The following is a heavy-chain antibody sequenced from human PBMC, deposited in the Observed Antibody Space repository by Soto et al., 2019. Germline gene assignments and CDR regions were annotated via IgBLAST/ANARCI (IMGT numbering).Heavy chain of an antibody. CDR2: IYYSGST. V-gene: IGHV4-31*03. D-gene: IGHD3-9*01. Sequence: SETLSLTCTVSGGSISSGGYYWSWIRQHPGKGLEWIGYIYYSGSTYYNPSLKSRVTISVDTSKNQFSLKLSSVTAADTAVYYCAREVLRYFDRGYNWFDPWGQGTLVTVSS. CDR3: AREVLRYFDRGYNWFDP. J-gene: IGHJ5*02. CDR1: GGSISSGGYY.